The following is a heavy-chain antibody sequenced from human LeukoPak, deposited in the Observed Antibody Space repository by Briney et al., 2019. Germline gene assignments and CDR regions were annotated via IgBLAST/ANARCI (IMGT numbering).Heavy chain of an antibody. CDR2: IGGSGATT. Sequence: GGTLRLSCSASEFIFRTSTMHWVRQAPGKGLEYVSSIGGSGATTDYADSVKGRFIISRDNSKNTLYLQLSSLRLEDTAVYSCGKDLSGWYSFDYWGQGTLVTVSS. V-gene: IGHV3-64D*06. J-gene: IGHJ4*02. CDR1: EFIFRTST. CDR3: GKDLSGWYSFDY. D-gene: IGHD6-19*01.